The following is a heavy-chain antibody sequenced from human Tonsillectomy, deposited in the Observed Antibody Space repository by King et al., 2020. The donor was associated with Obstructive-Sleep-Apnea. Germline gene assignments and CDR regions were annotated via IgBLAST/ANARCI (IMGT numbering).Heavy chain of an antibody. CDR2: ISWNSGSI. V-gene: IGHV3-9*01. D-gene: IGHD2-15*01. J-gene: IGHJ4*02. Sequence: VQLVESGGGLVQPGRSLRLSCAASGFTFDDYAMHWVRQAPGKGLEWVSGISWNSGSIGYADSVKGRFTISRDNAKNSLYLQMNSLRAEDTALYYCAKVAPTFCSGGSCYDRGLLGALDYWGQGTLVTVSS. CDR3: AKVAPTFCSGGSCYDRGLLGALDY. CDR1: GFTFDDYA.